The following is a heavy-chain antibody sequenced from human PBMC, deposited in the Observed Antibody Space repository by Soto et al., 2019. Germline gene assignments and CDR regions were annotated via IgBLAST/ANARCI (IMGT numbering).Heavy chain of an antibody. CDR1: GGTFSSYA. D-gene: IGHD2-2*01. CDR2: IIPIFGTA. J-gene: IGHJ6*02. CDR3: ARGISTTRYYYYYGMDV. V-gene: IGHV1-69*05. Sequence: WASVKVSCKASGGTFSSYAISWVRQAPGQGLEWMGGIIPIFGTANYAQKFQDRVTMTSDTSTSTVYMELSSLRSEDTAVYYCARGISTTRYYYYYGMDVWGQGTTVTVSS.